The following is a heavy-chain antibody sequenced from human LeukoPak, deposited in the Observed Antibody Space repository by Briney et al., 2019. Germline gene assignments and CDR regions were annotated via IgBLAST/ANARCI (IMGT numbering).Heavy chain of an antibody. Sequence: SETLSLTCIVSGGSISSTSYWGWIRQPPGKGLEWIGTILYSGSTFYNPSLESRVTISVDTSKNQFSLKLNSVTAADTAVYYCARQEVGAGYCSSTSCAEPHWFDPWGQETLVTVSS. D-gene: IGHD2-2*01. CDR3: ARQEVGAGYCSSTSCAEPHWFDP. J-gene: IGHJ5*02. CDR2: ILYSGST. CDR1: GGSISSTSY. V-gene: IGHV4-39*01.